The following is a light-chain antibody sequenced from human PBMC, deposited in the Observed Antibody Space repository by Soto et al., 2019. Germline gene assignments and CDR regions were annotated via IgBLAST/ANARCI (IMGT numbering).Light chain of an antibody. CDR1: QSVSSSF. CDR3: QQYETSPT. CDR2: GAS. J-gene: IGKJ1*01. V-gene: IGKV3-20*01. Sequence: EVVLTQSPGTLSLSPGGRATLSCRASQSVSSSFLAWYQQKPGQAPRLLIYGASNRATGIPDRFSGSGSGTDFTLTISRLEPEDSAVYSCQQYETSPTFGQGTKVDIK.